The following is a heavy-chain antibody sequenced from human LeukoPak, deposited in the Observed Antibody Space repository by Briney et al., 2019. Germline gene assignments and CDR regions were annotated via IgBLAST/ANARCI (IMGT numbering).Heavy chain of an antibody. Sequence: GESLKISCKGSGYSFTSYWIGWVRQMPGKGLEWMGIIYPGDSDTRYSPSIQGQVTISADKSISTAYLQWSSLKASDTAMYYCARHKDGYNGPDFGDYWGQGTLVTVSS. CDR1: GYSFTSYW. D-gene: IGHD5-24*01. V-gene: IGHV5-51*01. CDR2: IYPGDSDT. J-gene: IGHJ4*02. CDR3: ARHKDGYNGPDFGDY.